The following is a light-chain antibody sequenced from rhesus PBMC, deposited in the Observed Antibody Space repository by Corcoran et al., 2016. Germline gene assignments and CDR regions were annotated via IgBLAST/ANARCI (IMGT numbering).Light chain of an antibody. Sequence: IQMTQSPSSLSASVGDTVTITCRASQGISSYLAWYQQKPGKAPKRLIYQASTLQSGVPSRFRGSGSGTDFTLTISSLQPEDFVTYYCQQHKSYPLTFGGGTKVEIK. CDR1: QGISSY. V-gene: IGKV1-25*01. CDR2: QAS. CDR3: QQHKSYPLT. J-gene: IGKJ4*01.